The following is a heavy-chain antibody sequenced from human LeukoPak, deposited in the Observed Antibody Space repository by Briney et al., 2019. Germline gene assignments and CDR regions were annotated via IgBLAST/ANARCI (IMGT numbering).Heavy chain of an antibody. V-gene: IGHV4-4*07. Sequence: PSETLSLTCTVSGGSISSYYWSWIRQPAGKGLEWIGRIHTSRSTNYNPSLKSRVTMSVDTSKNQFSLKLSSVTAADTAVYYCARDPGDYGDYDRAGFDYWGQGTLVTVSS. CDR1: GGSISSYY. CDR3: ARDPGDYGDYDRAGFDY. J-gene: IGHJ4*02. CDR2: IHTSRST. D-gene: IGHD4-17*01.